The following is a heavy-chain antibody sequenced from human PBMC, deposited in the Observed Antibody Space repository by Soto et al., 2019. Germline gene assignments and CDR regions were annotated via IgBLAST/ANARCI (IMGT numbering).Heavy chain of an antibody. CDR3: ATDIHATWLLNS. D-gene: IGHD2-2*02. Sequence: PGGSLSLPFAASGCTFSGKTMYLVRQAPGKGLEWVALIAPDGNQIYYADSVKGRFTISRDNSKSTLSLQMDSLRAEDTSLYLCATDIHATWLLNSWGQGTLVTVS. CDR1: GCTFSGKT. V-gene: IGHV3-30-3*01. CDR2: IAPDGNQI. J-gene: IGHJ4*02.